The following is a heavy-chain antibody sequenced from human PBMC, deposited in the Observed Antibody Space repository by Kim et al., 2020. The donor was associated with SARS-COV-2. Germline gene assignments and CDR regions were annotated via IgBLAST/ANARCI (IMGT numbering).Heavy chain of an antibody. CDR1: GGSISSYY. D-gene: IGHD6-13*01. Sequence: SETLSLTCTVSGGSISSYYWSWIRQPPGKGLEWIGYIYYSGSTNYNPSLKSRVTISVDTSKNQSSLKLSSVTAADTAVYYCARGAAAGSFDYWGQGTLVTVSS. V-gene: IGHV4-59*13. CDR3: ARGAAAGSFDY. J-gene: IGHJ4*02. CDR2: IYYSGST.